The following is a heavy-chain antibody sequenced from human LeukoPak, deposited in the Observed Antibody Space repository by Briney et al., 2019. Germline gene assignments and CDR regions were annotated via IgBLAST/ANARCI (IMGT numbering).Heavy chain of an antibody. CDR3: AKPWATVTTPGAFDI. J-gene: IGHJ3*02. Sequence: PGRPLRLSCAASGFTFDDYAMHWVRQAPGKGLEWVSGISWNSGSIGYADSVKGRFTISRDNAKNSLYLQMNSLRAEDTALYYCAKPWATVTTPGAFDIWGQGTMVTVSS. CDR1: GFTFDDYA. CDR2: ISWNSGSI. D-gene: IGHD4-17*01. V-gene: IGHV3-9*01.